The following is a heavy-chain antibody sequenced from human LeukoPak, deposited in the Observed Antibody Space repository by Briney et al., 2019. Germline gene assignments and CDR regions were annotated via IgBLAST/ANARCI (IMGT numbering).Heavy chain of an antibody. J-gene: IGHJ4*02. CDR2: TSFDGSGQ. D-gene: IGHD2-15*01. CDR1: GFTFSRYA. CDR3: ARGSVGTPPPFDF. V-gene: IGHV3-30-3*01. Sequence: GSLRLSCAASGFTFSRYALHWVRQTPGKGLEWVALTSFDGSGQYYADFVKGRFTISRDNSKNTLYLQMNSLRPEDTAVYYCARGSVGTPPPFDFWGQGTLVTVSS.